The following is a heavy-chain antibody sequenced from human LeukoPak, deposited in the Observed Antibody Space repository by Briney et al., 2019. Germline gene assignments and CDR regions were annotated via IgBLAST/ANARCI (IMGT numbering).Heavy chain of an antibody. V-gene: IGHV1-8*01. CDR1: GYTFTSYD. CDR3: ARGLGVVPAAIDY. CDR2: MNPNSGST. Sequence: ASVTVSCKASGYTFTSYDINWVRQAPGQGLEWMGWMNPNSGSTGYAQKFQGRVTMTRNTSISTAYMELSSLRSEDTAVYYCARGLGVVPAAIDYWGQGTLVTVSS. D-gene: IGHD2-2*01. J-gene: IGHJ4*02.